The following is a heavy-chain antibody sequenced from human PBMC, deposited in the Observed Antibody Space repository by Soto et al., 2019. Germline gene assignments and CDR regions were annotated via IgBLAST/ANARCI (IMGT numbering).Heavy chain of an antibody. J-gene: IGHJ4*02. CDR2: IKQDGSEK. CDR3: AREEGVGGIAAAGTDDY. D-gene: IGHD6-13*01. CDR1: GFTFSSYW. Sequence: EVQLVESGGGLVQPEGSLRLSCAASGFTFSSYWMSWVRQAPGKGLEWVANIKQDGSEKYYVDSVKGRFTISRDNAKNSLYLQMNSLRAEDTAVYYCAREEGVGGIAAAGTDDYWGQGTLVTVSS. V-gene: IGHV3-7*01.